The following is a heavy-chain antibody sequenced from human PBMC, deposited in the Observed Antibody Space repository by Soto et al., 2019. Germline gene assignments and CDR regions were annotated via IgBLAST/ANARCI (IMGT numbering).Heavy chain of an antibody. D-gene: IGHD6-19*01. J-gene: IGHJ6*02. CDR1: VGSVGSGRYY. V-gene: IGHV4-39*07. CDR2: IYYSGST. Sequence: SEALSLPCTVSVGSVGSGRYYWCWIRRPPGKGLEWIGSIYYSGSTYYNPSLKSRVTMSVDTSKNQFSLKLSSVTAVDTAVYYCARSPGWYDYYYGMDVWGQGTTVTVSS. CDR3: ARSPGWYDYYYGMDV.